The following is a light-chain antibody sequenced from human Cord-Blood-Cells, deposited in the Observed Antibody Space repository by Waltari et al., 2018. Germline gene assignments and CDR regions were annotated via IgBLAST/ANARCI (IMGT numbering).Light chain of an antibody. CDR1: QSVLYSSNNKNY. CDR3: QQYYSTPYT. V-gene: IGKV4-1*01. Sequence: DIVMTQSPASLAVSLGERATINCKSSQSVLYSSNNKNYLAWYQQKPGQPSKLLIYWSSTRESGVPDRFSGSGSGTDFTLTNSSLQAEDVAVYYCQQYYSTPYTFGQGTKLEIK. J-gene: IGKJ2*01. CDR2: WSS.